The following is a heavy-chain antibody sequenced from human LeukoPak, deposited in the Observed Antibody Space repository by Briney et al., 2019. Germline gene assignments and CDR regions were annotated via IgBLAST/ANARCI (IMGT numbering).Heavy chain of an antibody. D-gene: IGHD6-19*01. CDR2: INPNTGAT. J-gene: IGHJ4*02. V-gene: IGHV1-2*02. Sequence: ASVKVSCRPTGYTFTGYYLHWLRQAPGQGFEWLGWINPNTGATISAQKFQGRVTMTRDTSIDTAYMELSRLTSDDTAVYYCARDRVGSGWPRPYYFEKWGQGTLVTVSS. CDR1: GYTFTGYY. CDR3: ARDRVGSGWPRPYYFEK.